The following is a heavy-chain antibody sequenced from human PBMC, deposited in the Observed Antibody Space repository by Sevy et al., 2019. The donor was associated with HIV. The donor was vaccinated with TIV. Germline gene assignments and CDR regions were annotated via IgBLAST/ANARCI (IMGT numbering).Heavy chain of an antibody. CDR1: GFTFSSYW. J-gene: IGHJ3*02. CDR3: ARDERDYDFWSGYYRGAFDI. Sequence: GGSLRLSCAASGFTFSSYWMSWVRQAPGKGLEWVANIKQDGSEKYYVDSVKGRFTISRDNAKNSLYLQMNSLRAEDTAVYYCARDERDYDFWSGYYRGAFDIWGQGTMITVSS. D-gene: IGHD3-3*01. V-gene: IGHV3-7*03. CDR2: IKQDGSEK.